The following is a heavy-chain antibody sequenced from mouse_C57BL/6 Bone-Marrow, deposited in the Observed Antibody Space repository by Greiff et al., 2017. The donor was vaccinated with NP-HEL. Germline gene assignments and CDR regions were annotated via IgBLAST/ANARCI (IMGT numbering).Heavy chain of an antibody. D-gene: IGHD6-1*01. J-gene: IGHJ1*03. CDR2: IYPGSGNT. CDR1: GYTFTDYY. Sequence: VKLQESGAELVRPGASVKLSCKASGYTFTDYYINWVKQRPGQGLEWIARIYPGSGNTYYNEKFKGKATLTAEKSSSTAYMQLSSLTSEDSAVYFCARGQLYWYFDVWGTGTTVTVSS. CDR3: ARGQLYWYFDV. V-gene: IGHV1-76*01.